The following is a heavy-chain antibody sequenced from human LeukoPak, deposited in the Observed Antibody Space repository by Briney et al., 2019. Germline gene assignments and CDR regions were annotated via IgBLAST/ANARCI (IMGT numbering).Heavy chain of an antibody. CDR2: INPNSGGT. CDR3: AREPSKTYYYDSSGYYYGY. V-gene: IGHV1-2*02. D-gene: IGHD3-22*01. Sequence: ASVKVSCKASGYTLTGYYMHWVRQAPGQGLEWMGWINPNSGGTNYAQKFQGRVTMTRDTSISTAYMELSRLRSDDTAVYYCAREPSKTYYYDSSGYYYGYWGQGTLVTVSS. J-gene: IGHJ4*02. CDR1: GYTLTGYY.